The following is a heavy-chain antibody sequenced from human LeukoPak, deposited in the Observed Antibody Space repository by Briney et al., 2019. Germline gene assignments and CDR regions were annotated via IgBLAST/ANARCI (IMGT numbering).Heavy chain of an antibody. D-gene: IGHD2-15*01. CDR2: ISGSGDST. V-gene: IGHV3-23*01. J-gene: IGHJ4*02. CDR3: AKGIAIIASTPDY. Sequence: GGSLRLSCAASGFTFGSYAMNWVRQAPGKGLEWVSGISGSGDSTYYADSVKGRFTISRDNSKNTLYLQVNSLRADDTAVYYCAKGIAIIASTPDYWGQGTLVTVSS. CDR1: GFTFGSYA.